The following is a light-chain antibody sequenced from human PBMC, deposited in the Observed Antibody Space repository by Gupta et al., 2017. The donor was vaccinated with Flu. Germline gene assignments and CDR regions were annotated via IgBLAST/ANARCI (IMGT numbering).Light chain of an antibody. V-gene: IGKV4-1*01. CDR2: CAS. CDR3: QQYYSAPRT. Sequence: DVVMTQSPHPLPVSLGEKATIHCKSSRSVLESSNNNSYLAWYQQKPGQPPKFFIYCASSRESGVPDRFSGSGSGTDFTLTISSLQAEDVAVYYCQQYYSAPRTFGQGTKVEIK. CDR1: RSVLESSNNNSY. J-gene: IGKJ1*01.